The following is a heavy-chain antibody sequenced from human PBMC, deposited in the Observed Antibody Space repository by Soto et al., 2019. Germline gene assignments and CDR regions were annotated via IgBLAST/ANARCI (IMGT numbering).Heavy chain of an antibody. Sequence: GGSLRLSCAASGFTFSSYAMSWVRQAPGKGLEWVSAISGSGGSTYYADSVKGRFTISRDNSKNTLYLQMNSLRAEDTALYYCAKDRSRLAVAGAFDYWGQGTLVTVSS. J-gene: IGHJ4*02. CDR1: GFTFSSYA. CDR3: AKDRSRLAVAGAFDY. CDR2: ISGSGGST. V-gene: IGHV3-23*01. D-gene: IGHD6-19*01.